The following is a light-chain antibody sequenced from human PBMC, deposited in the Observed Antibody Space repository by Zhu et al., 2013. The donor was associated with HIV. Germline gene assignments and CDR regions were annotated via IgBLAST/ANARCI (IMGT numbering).Light chain of an antibody. Sequence: DIVMTQSPDSLAVSLGERATINCKSNQSVLYNSNNKNYLAWYQQKPGQSPKLLFYWSSTRESGVPDRFSGSGSGTDFTLTIDSLQPEDFATYYCQHVNDNAAFGPGT. J-gene: IGKJ3*01. CDR2: WSS. CDR1: QSVLYNSNNKNY. CDR3: QHVNDNAA. V-gene: IGKV4-1*01.